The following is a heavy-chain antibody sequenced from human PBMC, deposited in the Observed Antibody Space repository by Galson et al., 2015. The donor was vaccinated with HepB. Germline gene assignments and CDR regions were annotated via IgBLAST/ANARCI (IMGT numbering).Heavy chain of an antibody. J-gene: IGHJ4*02. V-gene: IGHV1-69*13. CDR1: GGTFSSYA. D-gene: IGHD3-22*01. CDR2: IIPIFGTA. Sequence: SVKVSCKASGGTFSSYAISWVRQAPGQGLEWMGGIIPIFGTANYAQKFQGRVTITADESTSTAYMELSSLRSVDTAVYYCARVGPDYYDSSGYTFDYWGQGTLVTVSS. CDR3: ARVGPDYYDSSGYTFDY.